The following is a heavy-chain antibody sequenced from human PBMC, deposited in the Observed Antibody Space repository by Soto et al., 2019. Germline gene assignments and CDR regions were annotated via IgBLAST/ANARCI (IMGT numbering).Heavy chain of an antibody. CDR3: ARGIFGVVISANWFDP. D-gene: IGHD3-3*01. Sequence: SETLSLTCAVSGGSISSSNWWSWVRQPPGKGLEWIGEIYHSGSTNYNPSLKSRVTISVDKSKNQFSLKLSSVTAADTAVYYCARGIFGVVISANWFDPWGQGTLVTVSS. V-gene: IGHV4-4*02. J-gene: IGHJ5*02. CDR1: GGSISSSNW. CDR2: IYHSGST.